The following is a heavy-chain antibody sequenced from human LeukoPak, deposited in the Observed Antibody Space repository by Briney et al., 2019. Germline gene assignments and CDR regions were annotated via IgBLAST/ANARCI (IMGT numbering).Heavy chain of an antibody. V-gene: IGHV4-34*01. D-gene: IGHD3-10*01. CDR3: ARVGGLWFGESSHASFDY. CDR2: INHSGST. CDR1: GFTFSSYS. J-gene: IGHJ4*02. Sequence: GSLRLSCAASGFTFSSYSMNWVRQPPGKGLEWIGEINHSGSTNYNPSLKSGVIISVDTSKNQFSLKLRSVTAADTAVYYCARVGGLWFGESSHASFDYWGQGTLVTVSS.